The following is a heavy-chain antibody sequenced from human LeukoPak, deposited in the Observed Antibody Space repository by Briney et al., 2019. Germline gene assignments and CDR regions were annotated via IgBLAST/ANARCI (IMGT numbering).Heavy chain of an antibody. CDR2: IRYDGSNK. CDR3: AKDRGGDVRIAAAGNFDY. D-gene: IGHD6-13*01. Sequence: GGSLILSCAASGFTFSSYGMHWVRQAPGKALEWVAFIRYDGSNKYYADSVKGRFTISRDNSKNTLYLQMNSLRAEDTAVYYCAKDRGGDVRIAAAGNFDYWGQGTLVTVSS. J-gene: IGHJ4*02. CDR1: GFTFSSYG. V-gene: IGHV3-30*02.